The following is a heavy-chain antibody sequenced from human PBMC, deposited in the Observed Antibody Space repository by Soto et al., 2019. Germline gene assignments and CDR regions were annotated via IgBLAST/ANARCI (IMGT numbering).Heavy chain of an antibody. J-gene: IGHJ4*02. CDR3: PRPYCSIYNCYIYDY. D-gene: IGHD2-2*01. Sequence: GESLRISCEGSGYRFTTYCIGCVRQMPGKGLECMGIIYPGDSDTRYSPSFQGQVTISADKSISTSYLQWNSLKASDTAMYYCPRPYCSIYNCYIYDYWGQGTLVTGSS. CDR1: GYRFTTYC. CDR2: IYPGDSDT. V-gene: IGHV5-51*01.